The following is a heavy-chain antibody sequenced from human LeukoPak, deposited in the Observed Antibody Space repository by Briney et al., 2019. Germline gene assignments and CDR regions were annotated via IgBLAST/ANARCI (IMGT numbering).Heavy chain of an antibody. CDR1: GFTFSSNY. J-gene: IGHJ5*02. CDR2: IYSGGST. Sequence: GGSLRLSCAASGFTFSSNYMSWVRQAPGKGLEWVSVIYSGGSTYYADSVKGRFTISRDNSKNTLYLQMNRLRVEDTAVYYCARDVGSTTNWFDPWGQGTLVTVSS. V-gene: IGHV3-66*01. CDR3: ARDVGSTTNWFDP. D-gene: IGHD1-1*01.